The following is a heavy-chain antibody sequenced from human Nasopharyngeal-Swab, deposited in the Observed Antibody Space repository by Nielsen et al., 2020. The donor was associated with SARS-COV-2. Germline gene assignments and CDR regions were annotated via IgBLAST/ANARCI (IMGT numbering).Heavy chain of an antibody. CDR2: ISRFAGTI. D-gene: IGHD3-10*01. J-gene: IGHJ4*02. CDR1: GLTFSSYE. V-gene: IGHV3-48*03. Sequence: GESMKISCVVSGLTFSSYEMNWVRQAPGKGLEWVSHISRFAGTIWYADSVKGRFTISRDNAKNSMYFQMNSLTADDTVVYYCTTDDPGIREFAHWGQGTLVTVSS. CDR3: TTDDPGIREFAH.